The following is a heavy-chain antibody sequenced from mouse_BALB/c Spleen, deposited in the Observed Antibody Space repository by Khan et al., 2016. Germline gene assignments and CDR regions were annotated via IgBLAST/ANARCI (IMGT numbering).Heavy chain of an antibody. Sequence: EMQLQESGAELVKPGASVKLSCTASGFNIKDTYMHWVKQRPEQGLEWIGRIDPANGNTKYDPKFQGKATITADTSSNTAYLQLSSLTSEDTAVYYCATVYYDYDDAMDYWGQGTSVTVSS. CDR3: ATVYYDYDDAMDY. J-gene: IGHJ4*01. D-gene: IGHD2-4*01. CDR1: GFNIKDTY. CDR2: IDPANGNT. V-gene: IGHV14-3*02.